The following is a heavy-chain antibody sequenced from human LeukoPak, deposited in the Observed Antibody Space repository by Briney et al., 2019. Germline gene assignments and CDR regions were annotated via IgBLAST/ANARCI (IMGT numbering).Heavy chain of an antibody. V-gene: IGHV4-39*01. Sequence: PSETLSLTCTVSGGSISSSSYYWGWIRQPPGKGLEWIGSIYYSGSTYYNPSLKSRVTISVDTSKNQFSLKLSSVTAADTSVYYVAGLLRVRFATRKAAVGIWHWGQGTRVTVSP. CDR3: AGLLRVRFATRKAAVGIWH. CDR1: GGSISSSSYY. D-gene: IGHD2-15*01. J-gene: IGHJ1*01. CDR2: IYYSGST.